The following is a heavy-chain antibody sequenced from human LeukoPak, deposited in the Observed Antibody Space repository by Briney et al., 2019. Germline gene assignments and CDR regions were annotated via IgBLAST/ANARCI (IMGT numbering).Heavy chain of an antibody. D-gene: IGHD2-21*02. CDR1: GYTFTGYY. CDR3: AKSIEYCGADCYGYFDL. CDR2: INPNSGAT. J-gene: IGHJ2*01. V-gene: IGHV1-2*06. Sequence: ASVKVSCKPSGYTFTGYYMHWVRQAPGQGLEWMGRINPNSGATNYAQKFQGRVTMTRDTSISTAYMELTTLRSDDTAVYYCAKSIEYCGADCYGYFDLWGRGTLVTVSS.